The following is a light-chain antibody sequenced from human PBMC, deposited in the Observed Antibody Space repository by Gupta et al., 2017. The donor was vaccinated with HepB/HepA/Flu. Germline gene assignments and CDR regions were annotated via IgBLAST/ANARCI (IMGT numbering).Light chain of an antibody. Sequence: QAAVTQPPSVSNGLGQTDKLTCTGSSDQVASEGTAWLQQRQGHPPQLLSHRNNNRPSGISERFSASRSGNTASLTISGLQPEDEADYYCSAWDRSLRTWVFGGGTKLTVL. CDR3: SAWDRSLRTWV. CDR1: SDQVASEG. J-gene: IGLJ3*02. V-gene: IGLV10-54*04. CDR2: RNN.